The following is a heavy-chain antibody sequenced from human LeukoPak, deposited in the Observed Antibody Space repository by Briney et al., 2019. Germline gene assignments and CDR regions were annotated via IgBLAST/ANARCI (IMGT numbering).Heavy chain of an antibody. CDR1: GFTFSDYW. V-gene: IGHV3-7*01. J-gene: IGHJ3*02. CDR2: IKKDGSEK. CDR3: ARDRCGRTSCYNDAFDI. D-gene: IGHD2-2*02. Sequence: PGGSLRLSCAASGFTFSDYWMGWVRQAPGKGLEWVASIKKDGSEKYYVDPVKGRFTISRDNARISLYLQMNSLRAEDTAMYYCARDRCGRTSCYNDAFDIWGQGTMVTVSS.